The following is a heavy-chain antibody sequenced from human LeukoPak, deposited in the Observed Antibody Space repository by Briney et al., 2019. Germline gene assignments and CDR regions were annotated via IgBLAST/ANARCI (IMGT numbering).Heavy chain of an antibody. CDR2: IKQDGSEK. J-gene: IGHJ6*02. Sequence: PGGSLRLSCAASGFTFSSYWMSWVRQAPGKGLEWVANIKQDGSEKYYVDSVKGRFTISRDNAKNSLYLQMNSLRAEDTAVYYCARDLTWTTVVKGGYYGMDVWGQGTTVTVSS. CDR1: GFTFSSYW. V-gene: IGHV3-7*01. D-gene: IGHD4-23*01. CDR3: ARDLTWTTVVKGGYYGMDV.